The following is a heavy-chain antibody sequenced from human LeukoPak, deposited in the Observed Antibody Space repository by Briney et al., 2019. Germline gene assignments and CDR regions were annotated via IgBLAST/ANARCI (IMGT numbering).Heavy chain of an antibody. CDR1: GGSISSSSYY. D-gene: IGHD7-27*01. J-gene: IGHJ4*02. CDR2: IYYSGST. Sequence: SETLSLTCTVSGGSISSSSYYWGWLRQPPGKGLAWIGSIYYSGSTYYNPSLKSRVTISVDTSKNQFSLKLSSVTAADTAVYYCARDPSAGDKGDYWGQGTLVTVSS. V-gene: IGHV4-39*07. CDR3: ARDPSAGDKGDY.